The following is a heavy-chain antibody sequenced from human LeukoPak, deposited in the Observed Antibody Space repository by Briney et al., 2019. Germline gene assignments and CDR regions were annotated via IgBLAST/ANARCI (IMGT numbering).Heavy chain of an antibody. J-gene: IGHJ4*02. CDR2: IEGSVDKT. CDR3: ARPGRKYYGSGNYLFFDY. Sequence: GGSLRLSCAGSGFTMSTNAMSWVRQAPGKGLEWVSAIEGSVDKTHYADSVKGRFTISRDNSMNTLYLQMNSLRAEDTGVYYCARPGRKYYGSGNYLFFDYWGQGTLVTVSS. V-gene: IGHV3-23*01. D-gene: IGHD3-10*01. CDR1: GFTMSTNA.